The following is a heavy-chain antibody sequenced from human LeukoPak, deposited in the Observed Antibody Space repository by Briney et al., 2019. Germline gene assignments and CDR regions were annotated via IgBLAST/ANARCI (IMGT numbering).Heavy chain of an antibody. V-gene: IGHV3-7*01. CDR1: GFTFSSDW. J-gene: IGHJ3*02. CDR3: ASLVVWFDDDAFDI. Sequence: PGGSLRLSCAASGFTFSSDWMSWVRQAPGKGLEWVANIKQDGSEKYYVDSVKGRFTISRDNAKNSLYLQMNSLRAEDTAVYYCASLVVWFDDDAFDIWGQGTMVTVSS. D-gene: IGHD3-22*01. CDR2: IKQDGSEK.